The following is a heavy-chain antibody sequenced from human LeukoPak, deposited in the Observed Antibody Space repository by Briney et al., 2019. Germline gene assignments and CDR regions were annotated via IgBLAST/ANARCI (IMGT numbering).Heavy chain of an antibody. Sequence: PGGSLRLSCAASGFTFGGYVMHWVRQVPGKGLVWVSRISTDGSNTKYADSVKGRFTISRDNAENTLFLQMSSLRAEDTAVYYCAKDPNGDYIGAFDFWGQGTMVTVSS. CDR2: ISTDGSNT. CDR1: GFTFGGYV. V-gene: IGHV3-74*01. J-gene: IGHJ3*01. CDR3: AKDPNGDYIGAFDF. D-gene: IGHD4-17*01.